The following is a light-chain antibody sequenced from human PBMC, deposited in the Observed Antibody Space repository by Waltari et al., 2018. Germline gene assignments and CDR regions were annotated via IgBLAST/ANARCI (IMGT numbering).Light chain of an antibody. Sequence: EIVLTQSPGTLSLSPGERGTLSCRASQSVSRFLAWYQQKPGQAPRLLIYGASTRATGIPDRFSGSGSGTVFSLTISRLEPEDFAVYYCQKYDRLPATFGQGTKVEIK. CDR3: QKYDRLPAT. CDR2: GAS. V-gene: IGKV3-20*01. J-gene: IGKJ1*01. CDR1: QSVSRF.